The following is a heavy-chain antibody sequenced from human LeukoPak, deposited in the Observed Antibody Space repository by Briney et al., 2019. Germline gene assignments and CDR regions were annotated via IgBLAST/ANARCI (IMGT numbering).Heavy chain of an antibody. CDR1: GDSISSSY. J-gene: IGHJ5*02. CDR2: IYTSGGI. Sequence: PSETLSLTCTVSGDSISSSYWSWIRQPAGKGLEWIGHIYTSGGINYSPSLKSRATLSFDKSQNQIFLRLSSVTAADTAVYYCARTQYSPNWFDPWGQGTLVTVSS. D-gene: IGHD5-12*01. CDR3: ARTQYSPNWFDP. V-gene: IGHV4-4*07.